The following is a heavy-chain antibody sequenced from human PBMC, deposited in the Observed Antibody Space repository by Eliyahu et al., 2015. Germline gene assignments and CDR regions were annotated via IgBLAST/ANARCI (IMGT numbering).Heavy chain of an antibody. D-gene: IGHD6-6*01. CDR3: ARVRWYSSSANDAFDI. J-gene: IGHJ3*02. V-gene: IGHV1-2*06. CDR2: INPNSGGT. Sequence: GRINPNSGGTNYAQKFQGRVTMTRDTSISTAYMELSRLRSDDTAVYYCARVRWYSSSANDAFDIWGQGTMVTVSS.